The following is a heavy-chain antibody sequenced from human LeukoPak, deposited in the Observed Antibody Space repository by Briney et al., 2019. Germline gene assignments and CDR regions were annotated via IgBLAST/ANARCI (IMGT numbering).Heavy chain of an antibody. CDR3: ARDGYDVLTGYKFDY. Sequence: GASVKVSCKASGYTFTSYGISWVRQAPGQGLEWMGWISTYNGNAKYAQSVQGRVTMTTDTSTGTAYLELRNLRSDDTAVYYCARDGYDVLTGYKFDYWGQGTLVTVSS. CDR1: GYTFTSYG. J-gene: IGHJ4*02. CDR2: ISTYNGNA. D-gene: IGHD3-9*01. V-gene: IGHV1-18*01.